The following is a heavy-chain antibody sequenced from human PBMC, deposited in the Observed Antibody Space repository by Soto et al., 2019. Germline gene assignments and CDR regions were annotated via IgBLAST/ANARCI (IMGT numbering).Heavy chain of an antibody. J-gene: IGHJ6*02. CDR3: ARGLRNYYGVDV. CDR2: VKYDGRTT. CDR1: GFTFSSHW. Sequence: EVQVVESGGGLVQPGGSLSLSCIASGFTFSSHWMHWVRQAPGKGLVWVSRVKYDGRTTNYADSVKGRFTISRDNAKNTVYLQMNSPRAEDTGVYYCARGLRNYYGVDVWGQGTTVTVSS. V-gene: IGHV3-74*01. D-gene: IGHD5-12*01.